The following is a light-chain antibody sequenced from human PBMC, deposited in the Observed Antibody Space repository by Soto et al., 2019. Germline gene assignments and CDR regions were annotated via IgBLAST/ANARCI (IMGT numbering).Light chain of an antibody. CDR1: QTILYSSNNKNY. Sequence: DIVMTQSPDSLAVSLGGRATINCKSSQTILYSSNNKNYLAWYQQKPGQPPKLLFYWASTRESGVPDRFSGSGSGTDFTLSISSLQAEDVAVYYCQQYAGTPYTFGQGTKLEIK. J-gene: IGKJ2*01. CDR3: QQYAGTPYT. CDR2: WAS. V-gene: IGKV4-1*01.